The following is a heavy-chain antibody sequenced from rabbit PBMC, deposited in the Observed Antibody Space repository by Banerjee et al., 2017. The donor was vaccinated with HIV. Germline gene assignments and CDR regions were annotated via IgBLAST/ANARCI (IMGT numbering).Heavy chain of an antibody. CDR1: GFDFSSYG. D-gene: IGHD7-1*01. Sequence: QEQLVESGGGLVQPGGSLKLSCKASGFDFSSYGVSWVRQAPGKGLEWIGCIYVGDGSTYYASWVNGRFTISKSTSLNTVTLQMTSLTAADTATYFCARDLTGVTGWNFNLWGQGTLVTVS. J-gene: IGHJ4*01. CDR2: IYVGDGST. V-gene: IGHV1S47*01. CDR3: ARDLTGVTGWNFNL.